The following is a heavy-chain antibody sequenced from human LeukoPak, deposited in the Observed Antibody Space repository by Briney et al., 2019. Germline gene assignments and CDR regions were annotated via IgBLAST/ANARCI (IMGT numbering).Heavy chain of an antibody. D-gene: IGHD3-22*01. V-gene: IGHV3-23*01. J-gene: IGHJ1*01. Sequence: PGGSLRLSCAASGFTFSSYAMSWVRQAPGKGLEWVSAISGSGGSTYYADSVKGRFTISRDNSKNTLYLQMNSLRAEDTAVYYCAESSDSSGYYYYFQHWGQGTLVTVSS. CDR2: ISGSGGST. CDR3: AESSDSSGYYYYFQH. CDR1: GFTFSSYA.